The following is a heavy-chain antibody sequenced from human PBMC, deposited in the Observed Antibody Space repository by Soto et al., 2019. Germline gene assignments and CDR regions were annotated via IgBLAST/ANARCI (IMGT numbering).Heavy chain of an antibody. J-gene: IGHJ3*02. V-gene: IGHV3-23*01. CDR2: ISGSGGST. CDR3: AKDTTVVPRWGGWGAFDI. Sequence: GGSLRLSCAASGFTFSSYAMSWVRQAPGKGLEWVSAISGSGGSTYYADSVKGRFTISRDNSKNTLYLKMNSLRAEDTAVYCCAKDTTVVPRWGGWGAFDIWGQGTMVTVSS. D-gene: IGHD4-17*01. CDR1: GFTFSSYA.